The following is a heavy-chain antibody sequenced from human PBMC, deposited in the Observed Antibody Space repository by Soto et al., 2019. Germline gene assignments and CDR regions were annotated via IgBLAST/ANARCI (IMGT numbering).Heavy chain of an antibody. J-gene: IGHJ4*02. CDR2: ISWNSGSI. CDR3: AKDRGRVLSFYFDY. V-gene: IGHV3-9*01. D-gene: IGHD6-19*01. Sequence: EVQLVESGGGLVQPGRSLRLSCAASGFTFDDYAMHWVRQAPGKGLEWVSGISWNSGSIGYADSVKGRFTISRDNAKSSLYLQMNSLRAEDTALYYCAKDRGRVLSFYFDYWGQGTLVTVSA. CDR1: GFTFDDYA.